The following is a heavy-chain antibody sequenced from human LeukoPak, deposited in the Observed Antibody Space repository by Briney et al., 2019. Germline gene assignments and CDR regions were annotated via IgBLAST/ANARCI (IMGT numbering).Heavy chain of an antibody. Sequence: SETLSLTCAFYGGSFSGYYWSWIRQPPGKGLEWIGEINHSGSTNYNPSLKSRVTISVDTSKNQFSLKLSSVTAADTAVYYCARAMPDCSSTSCYSVWGQGTLVTVS. CDR2: INHSGST. CDR1: GGSFSGYY. CDR3: ARAMPDCSSTSCYSV. D-gene: IGHD2-2*01. J-gene: IGHJ4*02. V-gene: IGHV4-34*01.